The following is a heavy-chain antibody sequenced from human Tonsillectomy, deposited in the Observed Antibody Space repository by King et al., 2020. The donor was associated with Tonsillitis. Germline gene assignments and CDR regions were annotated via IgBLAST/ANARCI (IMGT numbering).Heavy chain of an antibody. CDR3: ARGMTIFGVVTPNMDV. V-gene: IGHV1-69*01. Sequence: VQLVESAAEVKKPGSSVKFSCKASGGTFSNYGISWVRQAPGQGLEWMGGIIPIFGTTNYAQKFQGRVTITADESTSTAFMELSSLRSEDTAVYYCARGMTIFGVVTPNMDVWGKGTTVTVSS. D-gene: IGHD3-3*01. CDR2: IIPIFGTT. CDR1: GGTFSNYG. J-gene: IGHJ6*03.